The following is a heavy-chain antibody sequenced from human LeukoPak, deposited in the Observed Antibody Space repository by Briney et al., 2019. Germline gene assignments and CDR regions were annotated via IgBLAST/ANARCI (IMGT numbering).Heavy chain of an antibody. V-gene: IGHV4-34*01. J-gene: IGHJ5*02. CDR2: INHWGTT. CDR1: GGSLSGYY. Sequence: SETLSLTCAVYGGSLSGYYWRWIRQPPGEGLEWIGEINHWGTTKYSPCLMSRVAISLDTSKNQFSLKKNAVPAADTAGYYCARLSVSVFGVVRNWFDPWGQGTLVTVSS. D-gene: IGHD3-3*01. CDR3: ARLSVSVFGVVRNWFDP.